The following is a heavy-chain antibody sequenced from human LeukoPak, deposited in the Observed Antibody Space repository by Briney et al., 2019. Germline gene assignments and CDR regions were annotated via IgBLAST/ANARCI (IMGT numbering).Heavy chain of an antibody. CDR3: ASGSYQGPFDY. D-gene: IGHD1-26*01. CDR2: INSDGSST. Sequence: GGSLRLSCAASGFTFSSFWMHWVRQSPGKGLVWVTRINSDGSSTGYADSVKGRFTISRDNAENTLYLQMNSLRAEDTAVYYCASGSYQGPFDYWGQGTLVTVSS. V-gene: IGHV3-74*01. CDR1: GFTFSSFW. J-gene: IGHJ4*02.